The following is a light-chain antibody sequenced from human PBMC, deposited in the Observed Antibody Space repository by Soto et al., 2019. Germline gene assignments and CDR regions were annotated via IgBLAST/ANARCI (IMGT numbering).Light chain of an antibody. V-gene: IGKV3-15*01. CDR2: GAF. J-gene: IGKJ1*01. CDR3: RQYNHWLRT. CDR1: QSVRSN. Sequence: EIVMTQSPATLSVSPGESATLSCRASQSVRSNLAWYQQKPGQAPSLLIYGAFTRATGIPTRFSGTGSGTEFTLPIRSLQSEHFPLHYMRQYNHWLRTFGQGTKVDIK.